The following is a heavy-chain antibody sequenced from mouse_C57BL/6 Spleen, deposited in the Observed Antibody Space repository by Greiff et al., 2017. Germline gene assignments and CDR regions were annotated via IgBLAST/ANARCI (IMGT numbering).Heavy chain of an antibody. Sequence: LQESGAELVKPGASVKISCKASGYAFSSYWMNWVKQRPGKGLEWIGQIYPGDGDTNYNGKFKGKAALTADKSSSTAYMQLSSLTSEDSAVYCCARWHYDYGFAYWGQGTLVTVSA. CDR3: ARWHYDYGFAY. J-gene: IGHJ3*01. D-gene: IGHD2-4*01. CDR1: GYAFSSYW. CDR2: IYPGDGDT. V-gene: IGHV1-80*01.